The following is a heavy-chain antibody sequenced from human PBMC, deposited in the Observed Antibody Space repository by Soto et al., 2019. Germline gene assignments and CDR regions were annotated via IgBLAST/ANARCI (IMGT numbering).Heavy chain of an antibody. CDR1: GGTHSSYT. CDR3: ARDKGYCSGASCPDFDY. J-gene: IGHJ4*02. Sequence: GASVKVSCKASGGTHSSYTFSWVRQAPGQGLEWMGRIIPNLGITNYAQKFQGRITIIVDKSTSTAYMELSSLRSEDTAVYYCARDKGYCSGASCPDFDYWGQGTLVTAPQ. CDR2: IIPNLGIT. V-gene: IGHV1-69*04. D-gene: IGHD2-15*01.